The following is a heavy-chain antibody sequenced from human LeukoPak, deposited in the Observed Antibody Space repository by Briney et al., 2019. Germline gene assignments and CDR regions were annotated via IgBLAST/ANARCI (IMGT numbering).Heavy chain of an antibody. CDR3: AGGVGYYDILTGYSAGPFDY. CDR2: INPSDGST. CDR1: GYILTNYY. D-gene: IGHD3-9*01. V-gene: IGHV1-46*01. Sequence: KPGASVKVSCKTSGYILTNYYMHWVRQAPGQGLEWMGIINPSDGSTTYSQKFQGRFTMTRDTSTTTVYMELSSLRSDDTAVYYCAGGVGYYDILTGYSAGPFDYWGQGTLVTVSS. J-gene: IGHJ4*02.